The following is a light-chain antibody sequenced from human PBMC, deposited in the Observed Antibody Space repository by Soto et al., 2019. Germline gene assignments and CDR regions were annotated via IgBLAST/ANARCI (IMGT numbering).Light chain of an antibody. CDR2: DNS. CDR3: QSYDSSLSAVV. J-gene: IGLJ2*01. CDR1: SSNIGAGYD. Sequence: QSVLTQPPSVSGAPGQRVTISCTGSSSNIGAGYDVHWYQQLPGTAPKLLIYDNSNRPSGVPDRFSGSTSGTSASLAITGLQAADEADYYCQSYDSSLSAVVFGGGTKVTVL. V-gene: IGLV1-40*01.